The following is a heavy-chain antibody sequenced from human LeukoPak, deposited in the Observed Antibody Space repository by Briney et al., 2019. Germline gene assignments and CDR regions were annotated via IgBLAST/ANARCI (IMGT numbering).Heavy chain of an antibody. D-gene: IGHD2-15*01. V-gene: IGHV3-23*01. CDR2: IGGSGGGT. CDR3: AKSQSHIVVVVSAITPEY. Sequence: GGSLRLSCAASGFTFSSYAMGWVRQAPGKGLEWVSSIGGSGGGTYYADSVKGRFTISRDNSKNTLYLQINSLRAEDTAVYYCAKSQSHIVVVVSAITPEYWGQGTLVTVSS. CDR1: GFTFSSYA. J-gene: IGHJ4*02.